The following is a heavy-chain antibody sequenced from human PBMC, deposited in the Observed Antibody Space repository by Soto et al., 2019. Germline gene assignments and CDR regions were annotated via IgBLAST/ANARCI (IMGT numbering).Heavy chain of an antibody. CDR2: IDPGDTYA. CDR1: GYTFTTFW. CDR3: ARIYCPTTPGDSWYDP. V-gene: IGHV5-10-1*01. D-gene: IGHD1-26*01. J-gene: IGHJ5*02. Sequence: GESLKISCTGFGYTFTTFWISWVRQMPGKGLEWMGRIDPGDTYATYSPAFQGHVTISADKATSTAYLQWSSLKASDRAMYFCARIYCPTTPGDSWYDPWGQGTLVTV.